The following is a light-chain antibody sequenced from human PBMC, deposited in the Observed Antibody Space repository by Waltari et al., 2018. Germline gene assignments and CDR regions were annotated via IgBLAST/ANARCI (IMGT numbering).Light chain of an antibody. Sequence: SALTQPASVSASPGQSITISSTGSSSDIGSCDLFTWYQQHPGKAPHLLIYEVDKRPSGVSYRFSGSKSGNAASLTVSGLQPEDEGHYFCSSYTYGGPWVFGGGTLLTVL. V-gene: IGLV2-23*02. J-gene: IGLJ2*01. CDR1: SSDIGSCDL. CDR2: EVD. CDR3: SSYTYGGPWV.